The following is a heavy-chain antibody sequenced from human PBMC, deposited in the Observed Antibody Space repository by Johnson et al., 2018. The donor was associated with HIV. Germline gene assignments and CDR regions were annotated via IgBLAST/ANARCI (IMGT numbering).Heavy chain of an antibody. CDR3: TTNSLTTVVTGHAFDI. Sequence: VQLVESGGGLVKPGGSLRLSCAASGFTFINAWMSWVRQAPGKGLEWVGRIYSKTDGGTTEYAAPVTGRFTISRDDSKNTLYLQMNSLKTEDTAVYYCTTNSLTTVVTGHAFDIWGQGTLVTVSS. V-gene: IGHV3-15*01. D-gene: IGHD4-23*01. J-gene: IGHJ3*02. CDR1: GFTFINAW. CDR2: IYSKTDGGTT.